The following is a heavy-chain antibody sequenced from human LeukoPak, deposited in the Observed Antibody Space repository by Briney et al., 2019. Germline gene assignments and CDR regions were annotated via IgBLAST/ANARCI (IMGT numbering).Heavy chain of an antibody. CDR2: ISSSSSYI. CDR3: ARVGAAADTKEYYMDV. V-gene: IGHV3-21*01. D-gene: IGHD6-25*01. CDR1: GFTFSSYS. Sequence: GGSLRLSCAASGFTFSSYSMNWVRQAPGKGLEWVSSISSSSSYIYYADSVKGRFTISRDNAKNSLYLQMNSLRAEDTAVYYCARVGAAADTKEYYMDVWGKGTTVTISS. J-gene: IGHJ6*03.